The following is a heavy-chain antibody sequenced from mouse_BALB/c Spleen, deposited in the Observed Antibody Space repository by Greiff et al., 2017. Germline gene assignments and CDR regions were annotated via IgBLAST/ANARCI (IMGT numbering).Heavy chain of an antibody. CDR3: AREDGNYYYAMDY. V-gene: IGHV14-3*02. CDR1: GFNIKDTY. CDR2: IDPANGNT. J-gene: IGHJ4*01. Sequence: VQLQQSGAELVKPGASVKLSCTASGFNIKDTYMHWVKQRPEQGLEWIGRIDPANGNTKYDPKFQGKATITADTSSNTAYLQLSSLTSEDTAVYYCAREDGNYYYAMDYWGQGTSVTVSS. D-gene: IGHD2-1*01.